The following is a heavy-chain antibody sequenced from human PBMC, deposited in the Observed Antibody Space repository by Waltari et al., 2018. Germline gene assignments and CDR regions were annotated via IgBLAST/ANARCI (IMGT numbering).Heavy chain of an antibody. CDR2: ISSSSRNS. D-gene: IGHD5-12*01. J-gene: IGHJ4*02. CDR3: ARGVSITETPWFAY. CDR1: GFTFSTYT. Sequence: EVQLVESGGGLVKPGGSLRLSCATSGFTFSTYTMNWVRQAPGEGLELGSSISSSSRNSYYADSVKGRFTISRDNAKNSMYMQLNSLRVEDTAIYYCARGVSITETPWFAYWGQGTLVTVSS. V-gene: IGHV3-21*02.